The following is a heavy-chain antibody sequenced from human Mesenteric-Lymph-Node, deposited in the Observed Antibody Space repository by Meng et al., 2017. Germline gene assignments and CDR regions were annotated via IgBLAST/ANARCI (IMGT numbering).Heavy chain of an antibody. V-gene: IGHV3-48*03. CDR2: ISSSGSTI. CDR3: ARPMSLMEPRYYFDY. J-gene: IGHJ4*02. Sequence: GESLKISCAASGITFSSYEMNWVRQAPGQGLEWVSYISSSGSTIYYSDSIKGRFTISRDNAKNSLYLQMNSLRAEETAVYYCARPMSLMEPRYYFDYWGQGTLVTVSS. CDR1: GITFSSYE. D-gene: IGHD3-22*01.